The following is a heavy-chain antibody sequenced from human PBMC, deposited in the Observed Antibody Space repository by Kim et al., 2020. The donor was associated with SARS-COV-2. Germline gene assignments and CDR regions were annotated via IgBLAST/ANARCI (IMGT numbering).Heavy chain of an antibody. D-gene: IGHD2-15*01. V-gene: IGHV4-34*01. CDR2: INHSGST. CDR1: GGSFSGYY. CDR3: ARGPGYCSGGSCYGDFDY. J-gene: IGHJ4*02. Sequence: SETLSLTCAVYGGSFSGYYWSWIRQPPGKGLEWIGEINHSGSTNYNPSLKSRVTISVDTSKNQFSLKLSSVTAADTAVYYCARGPGYCSGGSCYGDFDYWGQGTLVTVSS.